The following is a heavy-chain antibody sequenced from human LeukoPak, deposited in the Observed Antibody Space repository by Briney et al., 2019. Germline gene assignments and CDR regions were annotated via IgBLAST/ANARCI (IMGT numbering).Heavy chain of an antibody. D-gene: IGHD1-26*01. CDR3: AKGTGRYWTFFDS. CDR1: GVIFYEYA. CDR2: ISWNGGSI. Sequence: TGGSLRLSCAPSGVIFYEYAMHWVRHAPGKRLEGGSGISWNGGSIDYVDSVKGRLTISRDNAKNSLYLQMNGLRPEDTALYYCAKGTGRYWTFFDSWGQGTHVIVSS. V-gene: IGHV3-9*01. J-gene: IGHJ4*02.